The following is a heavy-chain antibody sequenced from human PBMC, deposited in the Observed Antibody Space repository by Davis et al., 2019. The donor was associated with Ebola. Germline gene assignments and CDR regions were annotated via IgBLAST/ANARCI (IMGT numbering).Heavy chain of an antibody. CDR3: ARVYYYDSSGYLDY. Sequence: PSETLSLTCTVSGGSISSYYWSWIRQPPGKGLEWIGYIYYSGSTNYNPSLKSRVTISVDTSKNQFSLKLSSVNAADTAVYYCARVYYYDSSGYLDYWGQGTLVTVSS. CDR2: IYYSGST. J-gene: IGHJ4*02. V-gene: IGHV4-59*01. CDR1: GGSISSYY. D-gene: IGHD3-22*01.